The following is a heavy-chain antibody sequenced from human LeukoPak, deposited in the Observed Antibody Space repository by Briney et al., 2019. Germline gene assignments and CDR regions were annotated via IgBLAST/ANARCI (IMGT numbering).Heavy chain of an antibody. CDR2: IHLGDYVT. D-gene: IGHD2-2*01. V-gene: IGHV5-51*01. J-gene: IGHJ4*02. Sequence: GESLKISCKASGYSFTNYWIGWVRQMPGKGLEWMGIIHLGDYVTKYNPALQGQVTISADRSISTAYLQWSSLRASDTAMYFCARTTSSWNLYFDLWGQGTLVTVSS. CDR3: ARTTSSWNLYFDL. CDR1: GYSFTNYW.